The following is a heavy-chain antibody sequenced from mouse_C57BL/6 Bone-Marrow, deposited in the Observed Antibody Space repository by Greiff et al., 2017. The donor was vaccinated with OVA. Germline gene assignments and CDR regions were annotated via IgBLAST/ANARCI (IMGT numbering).Heavy chain of an antibody. Sequence: EVQLQQSGPELVKPGASVKMSCKASGYTFTDYNMHWVKQSHGKSLEWIGYINPNNGGTSYNQKFKGKATLTVNKSSSTAYMELRSLTSEASAVYYCAVTTVVEEAWFAYWGQGTLVTVSA. D-gene: IGHD1-1*01. CDR3: AVTTVVEEAWFAY. CDR1: GYTFTDYN. V-gene: IGHV1-22*01. CDR2: INPNNGGT. J-gene: IGHJ3*01.